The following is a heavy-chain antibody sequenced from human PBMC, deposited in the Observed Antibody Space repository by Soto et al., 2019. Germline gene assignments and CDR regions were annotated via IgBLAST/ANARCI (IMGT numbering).Heavy chain of an antibody. J-gene: IGHJ3*02. V-gene: IGHV3-33*01. CDR2: IWYDGSNK. CDR3: ARDLSGDYGALDT. Sequence: GGSLRLSCAASGFTFSSFGMHWARQGPGKGLEWVAVIWYDGSNKVYADSVKGRFTISKDNSKNTLYLQMNSLRAEDTAVYYCARDLSGDYGALDTWGQGTMVTVSS. D-gene: IGHD4-17*01. CDR1: GFTFSSFG.